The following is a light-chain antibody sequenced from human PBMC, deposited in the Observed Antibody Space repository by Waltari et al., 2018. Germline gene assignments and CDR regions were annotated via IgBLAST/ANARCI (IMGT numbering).Light chain of an antibody. Sequence: EIVMTQSPATLSVSPGERATLYCRASQSVSSNLSWYQQKPGQAPRILIYGVSTRATGIPARFSGSGSGTEFTLTISSLQSEDFAVYYCQQYNNWPPLTFGGGTKVEIK. V-gene: IGKV3-15*01. CDR1: QSVSSN. CDR3: QQYNNWPPLT. J-gene: IGKJ4*01. CDR2: GVS.